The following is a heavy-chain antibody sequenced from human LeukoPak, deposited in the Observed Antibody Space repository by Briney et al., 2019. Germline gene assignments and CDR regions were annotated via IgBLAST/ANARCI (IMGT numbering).Heavy chain of an antibody. CDR3: ARDISSGWHPAFDP. V-gene: IGHV1-2*04. D-gene: IGHD6-19*01. Sequence: ASVKVSCKASGYTFTGYYMHWVRQAPGQGLEWMGWINPNSGGTNYAQKFQGWVTVTRDTSISTAYMELSRLRSDDTAVYYCARDISSGWHPAFDPWGQGTLVTVSS. CDR2: INPNSGGT. CDR1: GYTFTGYY. J-gene: IGHJ5*02.